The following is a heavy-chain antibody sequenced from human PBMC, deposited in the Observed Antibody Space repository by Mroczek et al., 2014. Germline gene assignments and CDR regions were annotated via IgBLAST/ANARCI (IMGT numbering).Heavy chain of an antibody. CDR3: ARGYSGSWYVRATFEV. Sequence: VQLLETGPGLVKPSETLSLTCTVSGGSISRSTFYGGWIRQSPGKGLEWIGSFYTGTIYYNPSLKSRVTISVDMSKNQFSLRFTSVTAADTAVYYCARGYSGSWYVRATFEVWGQGTMVTVSS. CDR2: FYTGTI. V-gene: IGHV4-39*01. D-gene: IGHD2-15*01. CDR1: GGSISRSTFY. J-gene: IGHJ3*01.